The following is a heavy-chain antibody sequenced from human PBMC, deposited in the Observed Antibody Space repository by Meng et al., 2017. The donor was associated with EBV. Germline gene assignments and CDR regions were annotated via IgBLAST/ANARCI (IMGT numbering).Heavy chain of an antibody. Sequence: VQRVGAGGGVVQAGRSLRLSCASPGFTFSSYAMHWVRQAPGKGLEWVAVISYDGSNKYYADSVKGRFTISRDNSKNTLYLQMNSLRAEDTAVYYCVRDPDSSGWYYFDYWGQGTLVTVSS. CDR2: ISYDGSNK. CDR3: VRDPDSSGWYYFDY. V-gene: IGHV3-30-3*01. J-gene: IGHJ4*02. CDR1: GFTFSSYA. D-gene: IGHD6-19*01.